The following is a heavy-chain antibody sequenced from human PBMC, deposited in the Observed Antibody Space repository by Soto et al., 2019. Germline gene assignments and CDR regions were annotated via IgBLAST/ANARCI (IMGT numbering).Heavy chain of an antibody. CDR1: GLTFSTYA. Sequence: PGGSLRLSCAASGLTFSTYAMSWVRQAPGKGLEWVSAISGSGGSTYYADSVKGRFTISRDKSKNTLYLQMNSLRAEDTAVYYCAKNWDTTFSSSSHWGQGTLVTVSS. CDR3: AKNWDTTFSSSSH. V-gene: IGHV3-23*01. J-gene: IGHJ4*02. CDR2: ISGSGGST. D-gene: IGHD6-6*01.